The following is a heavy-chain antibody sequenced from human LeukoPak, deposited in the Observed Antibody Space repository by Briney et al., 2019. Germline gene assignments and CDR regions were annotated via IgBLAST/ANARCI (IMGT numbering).Heavy chain of an antibody. CDR1: GYTFTSYD. V-gene: IGHV1-8*01. CDR3: ARAHIRYSSSFASYFRARKPAADAFDI. CDR2: MNPNSGNT. Sequence: EGSVKVSCKASGYTFTSYDINWVRQATGQGLEWMGWMNPNSGNTGYAQKFQGRVTMTRNTSISTAYMELSSLRSEDTAVYYCARAHIRYSSSFASYFRARKPAADAFDIWGQGTMVTVSS. D-gene: IGHD6-6*01. J-gene: IGHJ3*02.